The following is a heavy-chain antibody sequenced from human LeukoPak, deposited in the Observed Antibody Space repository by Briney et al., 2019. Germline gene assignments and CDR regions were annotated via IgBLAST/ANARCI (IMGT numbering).Heavy chain of an antibody. CDR1: GGSFTYYY. J-gene: IGHJ4*02. Sequence: LETLSLTCALYGGSFTYYYWAWIRQTPGKGLEWIGEINHAGTADYNPSLKSRVTISVDTSKGQFSLRLNSVTPADTAVYYCARLNLEYLYSSGPNDYWGQGTLVTVSS. V-gene: IGHV4-34*01. CDR3: ARLNLEYLYSSGPNDY. CDR2: INHAGTA. D-gene: IGHD3-10*01.